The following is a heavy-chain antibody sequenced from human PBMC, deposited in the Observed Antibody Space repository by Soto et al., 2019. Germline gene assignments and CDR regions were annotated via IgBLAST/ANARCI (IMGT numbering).Heavy chain of an antibody. J-gene: IGHJ6*03. CDR2: ISYDGSNK. CDR1: GFTFSSYG. V-gene: IGHV3-30*18. D-gene: IGHD5-12*01. CDR3: AKDESSGYDSNYYYMDV. Sequence: GGSLRLSCAASGFTFSSYGMHWVRQAPGKGLEWVAVISYDGSNKYYADSVKGRFTISRDNSKNTLYLQMNSLRAEDTAVYYCAKDESSGYDSNYYYMDVWGKGTTVTVSS.